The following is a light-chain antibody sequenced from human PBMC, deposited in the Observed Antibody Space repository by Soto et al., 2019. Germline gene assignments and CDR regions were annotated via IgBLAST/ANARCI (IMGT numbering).Light chain of an antibody. CDR3: QQYNSYWT. V-gene: IGKV1-5*01. Sequence: GDRVTITCRASERISSWLAWYQQKPGKAPKLLIYDASSLESGVPSRFSGSGSGTEFTLTISSLQPDDFATYYCQQYNSYWTFGQGTKGDIK. CDR1: ERISSW. J-gene: IGKJ1*01. CDR2: DAS.